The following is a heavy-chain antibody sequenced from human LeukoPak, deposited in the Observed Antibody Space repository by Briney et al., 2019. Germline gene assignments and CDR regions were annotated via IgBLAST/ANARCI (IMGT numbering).Heavy chain of an antibody. J-gene: IGHJ5*02. V-gene: IGHV1-24*01. Sequence: GASVKVSCKVSGYTLTELSMHWVRQAPGKGLEWMGGFDPEDGETFYAQKFQGRVTMTEDTSTDSAYMELSSLRSEDTAIYYCARDNSVGDNAWWFDPWGQGTLVTVSS. CDR1: GYTLTELS. D-gene: IGHD1-26*01. CDR3: ARDNSVGDNAWWFDP. CDR2: FDPEDGET.